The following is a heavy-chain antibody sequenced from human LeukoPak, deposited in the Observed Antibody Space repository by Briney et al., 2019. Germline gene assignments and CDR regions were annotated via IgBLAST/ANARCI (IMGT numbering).Heavy chain of an antibody. J-gene: IGHJ4*02. CDR2: ITSKPYGEAS. V-gene: IGHV3-49*04. D-gene: IGHD3-3*01. CDR3: VRHDGMVLPV. Sequence: GGSLRLSCTGSGFSFGDHSMSWVRQAPGKGLEWVGFITSKPYGEASHYAASVSRRFSFSRDDSKSIAYLQMNSLKTEDTAVYYCVRHDGMVLPVWGQGTLVTVSS. CDR1: GFSFGDHS.